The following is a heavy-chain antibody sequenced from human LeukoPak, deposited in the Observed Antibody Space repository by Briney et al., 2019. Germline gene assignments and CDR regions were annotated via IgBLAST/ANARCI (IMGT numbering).Heavy chain of an antibody. CDR3: ARDLYSGYGMDV. CDR1: GFTFSSYE. V-gene: IGHV3-48*03. CDR2: ISSSGSTI. D-gene: IGHD1-26*01. Sequence: GGSLSLSCAASGFTFSSYEMNWVRQAPGKGLEWVSYISSSGSTIYYADSVKGRFTISRDNAKNSLYLQMNSLRAEDTAVYYCARDLYSGYGMDVWGKGTTVTVSS. J-gene: IGHJ6*04.